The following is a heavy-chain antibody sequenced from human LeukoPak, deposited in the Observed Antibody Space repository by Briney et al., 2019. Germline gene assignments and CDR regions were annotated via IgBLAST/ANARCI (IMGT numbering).Heavy chain of an antibody. J-gene: IGHJ5*02. V-gene: IGHV1-69*13. D-gene: IGHD3-3*01. CDR2: IIPIFGTA. CDR1: GGTFSSYA. CDR3: ARSREDYDFWSGYHFTQEIDP. Sequence: SVKVSCKASGGTFSSYAISWVRQAPGQGLEWMGGIIPIFGTANYAQKFQGRVTITADESTSTAYMELSSLRSEDTAVYYCARSREDYDFWSGYHFTQEIDPWGQGTLVTVSS.